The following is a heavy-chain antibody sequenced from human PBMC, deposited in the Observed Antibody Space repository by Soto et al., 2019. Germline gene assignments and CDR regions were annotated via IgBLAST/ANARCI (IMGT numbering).Heavy chain of an antibody. CDR2: IYTSGST. Sequence: KPSETLSLTCTVSGGSISSYYWSWIRQPAGKGLEWIGRIYTSGSTNYNPSLKSRVTMSVDTSKNQFSLKLSSVTAADTAVYYCARDYYDSSGPNYYYYGMDVWGQGTTVTVSS. D-gene: IGHD3-22*01. CDR1: GGSISSYY. CDR3: ARDYYDSSGPNYYYYGMDV. J-gene: IGHJ6*02. V-gene: IGHV4-4*07.